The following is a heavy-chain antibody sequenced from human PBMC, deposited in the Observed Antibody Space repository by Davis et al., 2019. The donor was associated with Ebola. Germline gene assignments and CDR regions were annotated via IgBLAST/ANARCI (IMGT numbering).Heavy chain of an antibody. CDR1: GGSISSGGYS. CDR3: ARERRVVAATYYFDY. D-gene: IGHD2-15*01. CDR2: IYHSGST. J-gene: IGHJ4*02. V-gene: IGHV4-30-2*01. Sequence: MPSETLSLTCAVSGGSISSGGYSWSWIRQPPGKGLEWIGYIYHSGSTYYNPSLKSRVTISVDRSKNQFSLKLSSVTAADTAVYYCARERRVVAATYYFDYWGQGTLVTVSS.